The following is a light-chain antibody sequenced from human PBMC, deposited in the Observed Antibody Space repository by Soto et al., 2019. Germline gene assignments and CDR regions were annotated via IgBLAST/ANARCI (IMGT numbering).Light chain of an antibody. CDR2: DVS. CDR1: SSDVGGYNY. J-gene: IGLJ3*02. CDR3: SSYTSSSTRL. Sequence: QSALTQPASVSGSPGQSITISCTGTSSDVGGYNYVSWYQQYPGKAPKVMIVDVSNRPSGVCARLSGSQSGNTAFLTISGLQAEDVADYSCSSYTSSSTRLFGGGT. V-gene: IGLV2-14*01.